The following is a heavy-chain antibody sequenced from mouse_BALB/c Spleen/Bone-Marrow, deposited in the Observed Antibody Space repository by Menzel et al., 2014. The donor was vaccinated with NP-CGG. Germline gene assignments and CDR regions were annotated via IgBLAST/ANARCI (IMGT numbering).Heavy chain of an antibody. V-gene: IGHV10-1*02. D-gene: IGHD1-1*01. CDR3: VRRESDNYGGFAS. CDR2: IRSKSNNYAT. CDR1: GFTFKTYA. Sequence: EVHLVESGGGLVQPKGSLKLSCAASGFTFKTYAMNWVGQAPGKGLDWVARIRSKSNNYATYYVDSVKNRFTISRDDSQNMLYLQMNNLKTEDTAMYYCVRRESDNYGGFASWGQGTLVTVSA. J-gene: IGHJ3*01.